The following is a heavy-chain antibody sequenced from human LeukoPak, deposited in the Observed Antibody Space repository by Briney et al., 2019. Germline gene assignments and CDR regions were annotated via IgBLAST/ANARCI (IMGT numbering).Heavy chain of an antibody. CDR1: GFTFSSYE. D-gene: IGHD1-26*01. V-gene: IGHV3-23*01. J-gene: IGHJ5*02. CDR3: AKGETSWPEPADKFDP. CDR2: ISGSGGST. Sequence: GGSLRLSCAASGFTFSSYEMNWVRQAPGKGLEWVSAISGSGGSTYYADSVKGRFTISRDNSKNTLYLQMNNLRAEDTAVYYCAKGETSWPEPADKFDPWGQGTLVTVSS.